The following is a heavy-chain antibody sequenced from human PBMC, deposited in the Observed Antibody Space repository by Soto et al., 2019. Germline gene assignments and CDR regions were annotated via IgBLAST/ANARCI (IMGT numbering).Heavy chain of an antibody. V-gene: IGHV4-4*02. CDR3: AREYSGLSRWFDA. J-gene: IGHJ5*02. Sequence: SETLSLTWAVSGVSINSNNWWSWVSQPPGKGLEWIGHIFHSGNTNYNPSLKSRINISIDKSKNQISLKLSSVTAADTAVYYCAREYSGLSRWFDAWGQGPLVTVSS. CDR1: GVSINSNNW. D-gene: IGHD6-13*01. CDR2: IFHSGNT.